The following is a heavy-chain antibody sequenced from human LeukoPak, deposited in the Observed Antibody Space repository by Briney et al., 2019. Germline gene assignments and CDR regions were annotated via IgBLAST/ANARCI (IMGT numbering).Heavy chain of an antibody. CDR1: GFTFSSYW. D-gene: IGHD1-26*01. V-gene: IGHV3-74*01. CDR2: INDDGTGT. J-gene: IGHJ4*02. Sequence: PGGSLRLSCAASGFTFSSYWMHWVRQAPGKGLVWVSRINDDGTGTNYADSVKGRFTISRDNAKSTMYLQMNSLRVEDTAVYYCARGGYRGSSGHYHWGQGTLVTVSS. CDR3: ARGGYRGSSGHYH.